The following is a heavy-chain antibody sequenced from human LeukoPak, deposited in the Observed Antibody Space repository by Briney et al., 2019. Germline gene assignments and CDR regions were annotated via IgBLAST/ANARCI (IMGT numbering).Heavy chain of an antibody. CDR3: ARGDTAMVTPVLDY. Sequence: PSETLSLTCTVSGGSISSGAYYWSWIRQHPGKGPEWIGYIYYSGSTYYNPSLKSRVAISIDTSKNQFSLKLSSVTAADTAVYYCARGDTAMVTPVLDYWGQGTLVTVSS. V-gene: IGHV4-30-4*08. CDR2: IYYSGST. CDR1: GGSISSGAYY. D-gene: IGHD5-18*01. J-gene: IGHJ4*02.